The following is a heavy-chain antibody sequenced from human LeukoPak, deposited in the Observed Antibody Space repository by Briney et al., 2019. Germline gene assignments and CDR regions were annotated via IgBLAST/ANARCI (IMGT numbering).Heavy chain of an antibody. CDR1: GFTFSSFT. CDR2: ISNSGDYI. CDR3: AREPNYYFDY. D-gene: IGHD7-27*01. J-gene: IGHJ4*02. V-gene: IGHV3-21*01. Sequence: GGSLRLSCTVSGFTFSSFTMNWVRQGPGKGLEWVASISNSGDYISYADSLKGRFTISRDNAKNSLYLQMNSLRAEDTAVYYCAREPNYYFDYWGQGTLVTVSS.